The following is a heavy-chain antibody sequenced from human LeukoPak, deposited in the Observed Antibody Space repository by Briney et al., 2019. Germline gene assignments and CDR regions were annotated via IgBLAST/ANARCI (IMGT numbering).Heavy chain of an antibody. CDR2: INPTGGST. CDR1: GYTFTSYY. V-gene: IGHV1-46*01. Sequence: GASVKVSCKASGYTFTSYYMHWVRQAPGQGLEWMGLINPTGGSTGYAQKFQGRVTMTRDMSTSTDYMELSSLRSEDTAIYYCARAHYYYYMDVWGKGTTVTVSS. J-gene: IGHJ6*03. CDR3: ARAHYYYYMDV.